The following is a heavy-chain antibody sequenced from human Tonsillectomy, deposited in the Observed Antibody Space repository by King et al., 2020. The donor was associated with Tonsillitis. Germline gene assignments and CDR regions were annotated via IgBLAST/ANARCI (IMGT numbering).Heavy chain of an antibody. Sequence: VQLVESGGGLVKPGGSLRLSCAASGFTFSDYYMSWIRLAPGKGLEFVAYISDSGAYTHHVDSVKGRFTISRDNAKNSLFLQMNSLRAEDTAVYYCARDREAMVRQPSPFDYWGQGVLVTVSS. CDR2: ISDSGAYT. CDR1: GFTFSDYY. J-gene: IGHJ4*02. CDR3: ARDREAMVRQPSPFDY. V-gene: IGHV3-11*06. D-gene: IGHD3-10*01.